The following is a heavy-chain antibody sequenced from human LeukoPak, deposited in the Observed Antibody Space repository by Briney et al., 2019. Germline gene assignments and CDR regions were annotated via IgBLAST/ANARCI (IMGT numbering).Heavy chain of an antibody. CDR3: ATVSPGHDYGGPELDY. V-gene: IGHV1-24*01. Sequence: ASVKVSCKVSGYTLTELSTHWVRQVPGKGLEWMGGFDPEDGETIYAQKFQGRVTMTEDTSTDTAYMEPSSLRSEDTAVYYCATVSPGHDYGGPELDYWGQGTLVTVSS. CDR2: FDPEDGET. CDR1: GYTLTELS. J-gene: IGHJ4*02. D-gene: IGHD4-23*01.